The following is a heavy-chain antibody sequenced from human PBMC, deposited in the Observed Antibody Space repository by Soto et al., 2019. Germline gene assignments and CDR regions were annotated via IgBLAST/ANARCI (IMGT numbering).Heavy chain of an antibody. CDR2: TSYDGIIQ. CDR3: AKDLDRHRNYENGMDV. Sequence: QVQLVESGGDVVHPGRSLRLSCAASGFTFSSYGMHWVRQAPGKGLEWVAVTSYDGIIQYYVDSVKGRFTISRDNSKNTLYLQMNSLRPEDTAVYQCAKDLDRHRNYENGMDVWGRGTMVTVSS. D-gene: IGHD4-4*01. J-gene: IGHJ6*02. V-gene: IGHV3-30*18. CDR1: GFTFSSYG.